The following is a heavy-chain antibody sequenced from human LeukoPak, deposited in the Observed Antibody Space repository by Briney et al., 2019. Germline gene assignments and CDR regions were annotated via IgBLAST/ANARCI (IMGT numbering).Heavy chain of an antibody. V-gene: IGHV4-39*07. D-gene: IGHD3-22*01. J-gene: IGHJ2*01. Sequence: SETLSLTCTVSGGSISSSSYYCGWIRQPPGKGLEWIGSIYYSGSTYYNPSLKSRATISVDTSKNQFSLKLSSVTAADTAVYYCASYDSSCYYRHDGDFDLWGRGTLVTVSS. CDR3: ASYDSSCYYRHDGDFDL. CDR1: GGSISSSSYY. CDR2: IYYSGST.